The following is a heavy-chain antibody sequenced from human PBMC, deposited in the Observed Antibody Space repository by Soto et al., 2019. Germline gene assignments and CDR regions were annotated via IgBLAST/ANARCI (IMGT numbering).Heavy chain of an antibody. CDR2: ISYDGNTQ. Sequence: GGSLRLSCAASGFALSSYSIHWVRQAPGKGLDWVAVISYDGNTQFYGDSVKGRFIVSRDNSRNTLYLQLNNLQAEDTAVYYCAKVSRPSRISTPDFVYWGQGTLVTVSS. V-gene: IGHV3-30-3*01. CDR1: GFALSSYS. CDR3: AKVSRPSRISTPDFVY. J-gene: IGHJ4*02.